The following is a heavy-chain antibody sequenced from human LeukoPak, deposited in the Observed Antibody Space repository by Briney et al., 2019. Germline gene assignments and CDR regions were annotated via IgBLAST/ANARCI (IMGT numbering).Heavy chain of an antibody. J-gene: IGHJ6*03. V-gene: IGHV1-69*13. CDR2: IIPIFGTA. CDR3: ARDRVDTAMATSYYYYYMDV. Sequence: SVKVSFKSSGCTFSSYAISWVRQAPAQGLGWVGGIIPIFGTANYAQKFQGRVTITADESSSTAYMELSSLRSENTAVYYCARDRVDTAMATSYYYYYMDVWGKGNTVTVSS. D-gene: IGHD5-18*01. CDR1: GCTFSSYA.